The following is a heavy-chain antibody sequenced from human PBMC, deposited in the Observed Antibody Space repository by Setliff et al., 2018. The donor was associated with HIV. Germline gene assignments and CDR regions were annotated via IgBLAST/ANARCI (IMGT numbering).Heavy chain of an antibody. CDR2: IYYSGST. J-gene: IGHJ6*03. CDR1: GVSISSTSYY. Sequence: SETLSLTCTVSGVSISSTSYYWGWIRQPPGKGLEWIGSIYYSGSTYYNPSLKSRITISVDTSNNQFSLHLSSVTAADTAVYYCARGHMAPYYYMDMWGKGTTVTVSS. V-gene: IGHV4-39*07. CDR3: ARGHMAPYYYMDM.